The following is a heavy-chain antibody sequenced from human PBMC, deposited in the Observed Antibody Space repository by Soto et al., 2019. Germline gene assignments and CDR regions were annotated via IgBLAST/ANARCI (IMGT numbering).Heavy chain of an antibody. V-gene: IGHV4-39*01. CDR3: ATPVSSGYQAFEV. CDR2: IYSSGST. Sequence: QLQLQESGPGLVKPSETLSLTCTVSGGSNISSSYYWGWIRQPPGKGLEWIGSIYSSGSTYYNPSLKSRVTISVDTSKNQFSLKLSSVTAADTAVHYCATPVSSGYQAFEVWGQGTMVTVSS. D-gene: IGHD3-22*01. J-gene: IGHJ3*01. CDR1: GGSNISSSYY.